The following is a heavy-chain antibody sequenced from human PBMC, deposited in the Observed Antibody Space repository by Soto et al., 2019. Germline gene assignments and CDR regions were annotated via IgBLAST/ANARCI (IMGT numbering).Heavy chain of an antibody. CDR2: ISYDGRVK. Sequence: GGALRLSCATPGFTFSDYPIHRVRQAPGKGLEWVAVISYDGRVKYYVDSVKGRFTISRDDSKNTLYLQMNSLRVDDTAVYYCARDFIVGAPDYFDYWGQGTLVTVSS. J-gene: IGHJ4*02. D-gene: IGHD1-26*01. V-gene: IGHV3-30*04. CDR1: GFTFSDYP. CDR3: ARDFIVGAPDYFDY.